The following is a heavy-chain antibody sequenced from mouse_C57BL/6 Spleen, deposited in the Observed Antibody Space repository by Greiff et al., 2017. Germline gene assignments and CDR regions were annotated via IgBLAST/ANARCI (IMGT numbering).Heavy chain of an antibody. CDR1: GYSFTGYF. J-gene: IGHJ2*01. Sequence: VQLQQSGPELVKPGDSVKISCKASGYSFTGYFMNWVMQSHGKSLEWIGRINPYNGDTFYNQKFKGKATLTVDKSSSTAYMQLSSLTSEDSAVYYCARSGTGFFDYWGQGTTRTVSS. D-gene: IGHD4-1*01. CDR2: INPYNGDT. V-gene: IGHV1-20*01. CDR3: ARSGTGFFDY.